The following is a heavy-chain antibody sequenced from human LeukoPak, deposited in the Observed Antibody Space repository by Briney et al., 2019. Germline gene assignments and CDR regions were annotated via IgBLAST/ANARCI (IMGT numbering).Heavy chain of an antibody. CDR2: IYYSGST. J-gene: IGHJ4*02. V-gene: IGHV4-39*01. CDR1: GGSISSSSYY. Sequence: SETLSLTCTVSGGSISSSSYYWGWIRQPPGKGLECIGSIYYSGSTYYNPSLKSRVTISVDTSKNQFSLKLSSVTAADTAVYYCARVTSLWTVESIFDYWGQGTLVTVSS. D-gene: IGHD3/OR15-3a*01. CDR3: ARVTSLWTVESIFDY.